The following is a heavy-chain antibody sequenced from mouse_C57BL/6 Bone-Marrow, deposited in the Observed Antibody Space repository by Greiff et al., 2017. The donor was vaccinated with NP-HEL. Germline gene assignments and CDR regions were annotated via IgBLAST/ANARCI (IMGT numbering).Heavy chain of an antibody. V-gene: IGHV1-26*01. CDR2: INPNNGGT. J-gene: IGHJ2*01. Sequence: EVQLQQSGPELVKPGASVKISCKASGYTFTDYYMNWVKQSHGKSLEWIGDINPNNGGTSYNQKFKGKATLTVDKSSSTAYMELRSLTSEDSAVYYCARHTTVVANGYWGQGTTLTVSS. CDR3: ARHTTVVANGY. CDR1: GYTFTDYY. D-gene: IGHD1-1*01.